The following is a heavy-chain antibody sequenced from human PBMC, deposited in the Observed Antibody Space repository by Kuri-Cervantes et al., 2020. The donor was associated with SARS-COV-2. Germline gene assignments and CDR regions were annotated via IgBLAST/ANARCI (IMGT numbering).Heavy chain of an antibody. J-gene: IGHJ6*02. CDR1: GFTISSYT. CDR3: AREGGDYGDYYYYGMDV. Sequence: GGSLRLSCTASGFTISSYTLTWIRQAPGKGLEWVSYISSSGSTIYYADSVKGRFTISRDNAKNSLYLQMNSLRAEDTAVYYCAREGGDYGDYYYYGMDVWGQGTTVTVSS. D-gene: IGHD4-17*01. V-gene: IGHV3-11*01. CDR2: ISSSGSTI.